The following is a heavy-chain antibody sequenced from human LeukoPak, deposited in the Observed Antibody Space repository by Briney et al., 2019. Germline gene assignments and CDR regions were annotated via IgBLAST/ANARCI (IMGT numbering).Heavy chain of an antibody. Sequence: GGSLRLSCAASGFTFSSYSMNWVRQAPGKGLEWVSSISSSSSYIYYADSVKGRFTISRDNAKNSLYLQMNSLRAEDTAVYYCARTPERWLQFYFDYWGQGTLVTVSS. CDR3: ARTPERWLQFYFDY. CDR2: ISSSSSYI. CDR1: GFTFSSYS. V-gene: IGHV3-21*01. D-gene: IGHD5-24*01. J-gene: IGHJ4*02.